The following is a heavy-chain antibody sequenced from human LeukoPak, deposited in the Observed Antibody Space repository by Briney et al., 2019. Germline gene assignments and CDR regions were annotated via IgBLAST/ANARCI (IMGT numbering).Heavy chain of an antibody. Sequence: ASVKVSCKASGYTFTSYGITWVRQAPGQGLEWMGWITTYNGNTYYAQNFQGRVTMTADTSTSTAYMEVRSLRSDDTAVYYCARLSPPIATFCSGGTCYSGGFDPWGQGTLVTVSS. J-gene: IGHJ5*02. CDR1: GYTFTSYG. V-gene: IGHV1-18*01. D-gene: IGHD2-15*01. CDR3: ARLSPPIATFCSGGTCYSGGFDP. CDR2: ITTYNGNT.